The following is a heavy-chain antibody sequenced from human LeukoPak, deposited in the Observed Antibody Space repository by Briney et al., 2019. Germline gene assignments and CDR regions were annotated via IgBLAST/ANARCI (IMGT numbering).Heavy chain of an antibody. CDR1: GFTFSSYA. Sequence: PGGSLRLSCAASGFTFSSYAMSWVRQAPGKGLEWVSAISGSGGTTYYADSVKGRLTISRDNSKKTLFLQMNSLRAEDTAVYYCARVRMAKNYYDSSGYPYFDYWGQGTLVTVSS. J-gene: IGHJ4*02. V-gene: IGHV3-23*01. D-gene: IGHD3-22*01. CDR2: ISGSGGTT. CDR3: ARVRMAKNYYDSSGYPYFDY.